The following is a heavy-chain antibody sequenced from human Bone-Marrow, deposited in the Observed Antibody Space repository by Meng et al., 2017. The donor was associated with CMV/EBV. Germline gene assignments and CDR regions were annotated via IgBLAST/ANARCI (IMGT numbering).Heavy chain of an antibody. Sequence: ASVKVSCKASGYSFTAYYIHWVRQAPGQGFEWLGRITPNTGDTNYAHKFQGRVTMTRDTYISTAYMELSRLRSDDTAVYYCARDQLGYCSSTSCYLGDYYYGMDVWGQGTTVTVSS. CDR2: ITPNTGDT. CDR1: GYSFTAYY. J-gene: IGHJ6*02. V-gene: IGHV1-2*06. D-gene: IGHD2-2*01. CDR3: ARDQLGYCSSTSCYLGDYYYGMDV.